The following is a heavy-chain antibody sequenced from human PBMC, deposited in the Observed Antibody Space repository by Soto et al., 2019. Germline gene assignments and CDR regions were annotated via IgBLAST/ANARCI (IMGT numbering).Heavy chain of an antibody. D-gene: IGHD4-17*01. V-gene: IGHV3-30*04. CDR1: GFTFSDHA. J-gene: IGHJ4*02. CDR3: AREPTTVLERIDF. Sequence: QVQLVQSGGGVVQPGRSLRLSCAASGFTFSDHAMHWVRQPPGEGLEWVAVISYDGSKKHYADSVEGRFTISRDNSKNTLYLQMSSLREEDTAVYYCAREPTTVLERIDFWGQGTPVTVSS. CDR2: ISYDGSKK.